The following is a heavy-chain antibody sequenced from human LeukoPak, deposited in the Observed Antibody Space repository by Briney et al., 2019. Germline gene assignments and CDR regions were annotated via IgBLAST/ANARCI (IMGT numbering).Heavy chain of an antibody. V-gene: IGHV4-61*05. CDR3: ARYGEDIVVVPAAPANGFDP. CDR2: IYYSGST. J-gene: IGHJ5*02. CDR1: GGSISSNNYY. D-gene: IGHD2-2*01. Sequence: PSETLSLTCTVSGGSISSNNYYWAWIRQPPGKGLEWIGYIYYSGSTNYNPSLKSRVTISVDTSKNQFSLKLSSVTAADTAVYYCARYGEDIVVVPAAPANGFDPWGQGTLVTVSS.